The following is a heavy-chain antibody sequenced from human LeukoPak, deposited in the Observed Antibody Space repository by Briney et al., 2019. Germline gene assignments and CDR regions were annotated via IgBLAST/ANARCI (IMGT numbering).Heavy chain of an antibody. CDR2: VDHTGST. CDR1: DDSITMYY. Sequence: PSETLSLTCSVSDDSITMYYWTWIRQPPGKGLEWIGYVDHTGSTNFNPSLNGRVSISRDTTKNLFSLKLSSVTAADTAVYYCARGPYCSGGSCYSVSDHWGQGTLVTVSS. CDR3: ARGPYCSGGSCYSVSDH. J-gene: IGHJ5*02. V-gene: IGHV4-59*08. D-gene: IGHD2-15*01.